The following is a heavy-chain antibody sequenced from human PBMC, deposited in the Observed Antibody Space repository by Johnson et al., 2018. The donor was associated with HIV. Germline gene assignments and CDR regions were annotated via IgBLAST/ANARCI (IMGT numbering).Heavy chain of an antibody. J-gene: IGHJ3*02. D-gene: IGHD2-15*01. CDR1: GFTFSSYW. CDR2: INSDGSST. Sequence: VQLVESGGGLVQPGGSLRLSCAASGFTFSSYWMHWVRQAPGKGLVWVSRINSDGSSTSYADSVKGPFTIPRDNAKNTLYRQMNSLRAEDTAVYDWASAWSLGAFDIWGQGTMVTVSS. V-gene: IGHV3-74*01. CDR3: ASAWSLGAFDI.